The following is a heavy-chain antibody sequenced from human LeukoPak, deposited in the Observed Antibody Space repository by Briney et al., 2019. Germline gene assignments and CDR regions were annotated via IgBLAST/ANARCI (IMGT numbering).Heavy chain of an antibody. Sequence: SETLSLTCTVSGGSISSSSYYWGWLRQPPGKGLEWIGSIYYSGSTYYNPSLKSRVTISVDTSKNQFSLKLSSVTAADTAVYYCARHSYSSSGDWFDPWGQGTLVTVSS. CDR1: GGSISSSSYY. D-gene: IGHD6-13*01. CDR2: IYYSGST. V-gene: IGHV4-39*01. J-gene: IGHJ5*02. CDR3: ARHSYSSSGDWFDP.